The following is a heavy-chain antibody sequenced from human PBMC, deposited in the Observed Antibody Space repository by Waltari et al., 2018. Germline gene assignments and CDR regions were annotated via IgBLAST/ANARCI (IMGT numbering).Heavy chain of an antibody. CDR1: GYSISSGYY. CDR2: IYHSGGT. Sequence: QVQLQESGPGLVKPSETLSLTCAVSGYSISSGYYWGWIRQPPGKGLEWSGSIYHSGGTYYNPSLKSRVTISVDTSKNQFSLKLSSVTAADTAVYYCARDPVDCSSTSCPPWGQGTLVTVSS. D-gene: IGHD2-2*01. J-gene: IGHJ5*02. CDR3: ARDPVDCSSTSCPP. V-gene: IGHV4-38-2*02.